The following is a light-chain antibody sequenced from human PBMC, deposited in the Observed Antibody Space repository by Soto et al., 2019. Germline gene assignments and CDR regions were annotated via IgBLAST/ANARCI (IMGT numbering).Light chain of an antibody. V-gene: IGLV1-51*01. CDR3: GTWDASLRAVV. J-gene: IGLJ2*01. Sequence: QSVLTQPPSMSAAPGQKVTISCSGSSSNIGSNYVSWYQQLPGTAPKLLIYDNNKRPSGIPDRFSGSKSGTSATLGITGLQTGDEADDYCGTWDASLRAVVFGGGTKLTVL. CDR2: DNN. CDR1: SSNIGSNY.